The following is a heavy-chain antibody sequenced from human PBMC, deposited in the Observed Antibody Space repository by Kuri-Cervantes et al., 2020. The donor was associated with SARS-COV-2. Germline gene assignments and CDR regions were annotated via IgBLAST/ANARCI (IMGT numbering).Heavy chain of an antibody. CDR2: IYHSGST. Sequence: SETLSLTCAVYGGSFSGYYWGWIRQPPGKGLEWIGSIYHSGSTYYNPSLKSRVTISVDTSKNQFSLKMSSVTAADTAVYYCASDLFGELATYFDYWGQGTLVTVSS. CDR3: ASDLFGELATYFDY. D-gene: IGHD3-10*01. CDR1: GGSFSGYY. J-gene: IGHJ4*02. V-gene: IGHV4-38-2*01.